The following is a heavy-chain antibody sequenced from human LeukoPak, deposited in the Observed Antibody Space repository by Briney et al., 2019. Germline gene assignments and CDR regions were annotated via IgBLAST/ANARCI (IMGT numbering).Heavy chain of an antibody. CDR2: IYSGGST. D-gene: IGHD3-10*01. Sequence: GGSLRLSCAASGFTVSTNYMSWVRQAPGKGLEWVSVIYSGGSTYYADSVKGRFTISRDNSKNTLYLQMNSLRAEDTAVFYCARAMVRGIMGSYYFDYWGQGTLVTVSS. CDR3: ARAMVRGIMGSYYFDY. CDR1: GFTVSTNY. J-gene: IGHJ4*02. V-gene: IGHV3-66*01.